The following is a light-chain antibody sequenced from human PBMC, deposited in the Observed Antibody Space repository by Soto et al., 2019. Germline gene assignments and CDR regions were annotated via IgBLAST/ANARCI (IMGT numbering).Light chain of an antibody. Sequence: QSALTQPPSASGSPGQSVTISCTGTSSDVGGYNYVSWYQQHPGKAPKLMIYEVSERPSGVPDRFSGSKSSNTASLTVSGLQAEDEADYYCSSYTDSSNYVFGTGTKLTVL. J-gene: IGLJ1*01. V-gene: IGLV2-8*01. CDR2: EVS. CDR3: SSYTDSSNYV. CDR1: SSDVGGYNY.